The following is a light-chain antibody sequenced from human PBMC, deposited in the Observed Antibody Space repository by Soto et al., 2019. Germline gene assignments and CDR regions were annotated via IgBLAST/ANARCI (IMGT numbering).Light chain of an antibody. CDR3: QQYNKWPLT. Sequence: EIVMTQSPATLSVSPGERATLSCRASQSVSSNLAWYQQTPGQAPRLLIYGASTRATGIPVRFSGSASGTEFTLTISSLQSEDFTVYYCQQYNKWPLTFGQGTKV. CDR2: GAS. CDR1: QSVSSN. J-gene: IGKJ1*01. V-gene: IGKV3-15*01.